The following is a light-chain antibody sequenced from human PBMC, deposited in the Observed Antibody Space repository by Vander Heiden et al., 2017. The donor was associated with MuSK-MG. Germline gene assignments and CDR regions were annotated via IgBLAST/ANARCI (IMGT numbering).Light chain of an antibody. Sequence: EIVLTQSPGTLALSPGERVALSCRASESVSRGFLAWYQQKVGQAPRLLIYAASTRATGIPDRFSGSGSGTDFTLTISRLEPEDFAVYYCQQYGRSPYTFGQGTKVEIK. V-gene: IGKV3-20*01. CDR3: QQYGRSPYT. CDR2: AAS. CDR1: ESVSRGF. J-gene: IGKJ2*01.